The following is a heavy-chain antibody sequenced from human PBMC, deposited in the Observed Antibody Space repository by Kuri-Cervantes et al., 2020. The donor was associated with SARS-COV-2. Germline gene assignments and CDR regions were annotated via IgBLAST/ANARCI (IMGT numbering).Heavy chain of an antibody. Sequence: ASVKVSCKASGYTFTGYYMHWVRQAPGQGLEWMGWINPNSGGTNYAQKFQGRVTMTRDTSISTAYMELSSLRSEDTAVYYCARGPSNIVVVPAAIPENYYYYYMDVWGKGTTVTVSS. CDR2: INPNSGGT. D-gene: IGHD2-2*02. CDR1: GYTFTGYY. V-gene: IGHV1-2*02. J-gene: IGHJ6*03. CDR3: ARGPSNIVVVPAAIPENYYYYYMDV.